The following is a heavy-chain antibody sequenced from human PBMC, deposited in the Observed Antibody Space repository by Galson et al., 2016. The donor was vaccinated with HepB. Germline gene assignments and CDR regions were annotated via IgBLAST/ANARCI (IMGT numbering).Heavy chain of an antibody. D-gene: IGHD4-11*01. V-gene: IGHV3-9*01. CDR1: GFTFDDYA. CDR3: AKGPSPAYSSPRVGYYFDS. J-gene: IGHJ4*02. CDR2: ISWKSGSI. Sequence: SLRLSCAASGFTFDDYAMQWVRQAPGKGLEWVSGISWKSGSIAYADSVKGRFTISRNNAKDSLYLQMNSLRPEDTALYYCAKGPSPAYSSPRVGYYFDSWGQGTLVTVSS.